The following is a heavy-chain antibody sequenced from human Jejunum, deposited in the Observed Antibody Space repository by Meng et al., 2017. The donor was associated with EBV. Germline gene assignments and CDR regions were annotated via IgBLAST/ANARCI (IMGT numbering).Heavy chain of an antibody. CDR1: GGSVSSGTYY. J-gene: IGHJ4*02. Sequence: QVQLQESGPGLVKPSATLSLTCTVSGGSVSSGTYYWTWSRQPPGKGLEWIGYIYNSGSTNYNPSLKSRVTISLDTSKNQFSLKLSSVTAADTAMYYCARNWNFWGQGTLVTVSS. CDR2: IYNSGST. CDR3: ARNWNF. D-gene: IGHD1-1*01. V-gene: IGHV4-61*01.